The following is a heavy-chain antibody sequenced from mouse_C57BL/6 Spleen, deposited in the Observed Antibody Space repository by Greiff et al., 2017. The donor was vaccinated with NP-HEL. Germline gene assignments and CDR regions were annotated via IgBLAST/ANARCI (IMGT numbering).Heavy chain of an antibody. CDR3: ARVAQGYAMDY. CDR1: GYAFTNYL. D-gene: IGHD1-3*01. J-gene: IGHJ4*01. Sequence: VQLQQSGAELVRPGTSVKVSCKASGYAFTNYLIEWVKQRPGQGLEWIGVINPGSGGTKYNEKFKGKATLTADKSSSTAYMQLSSLTCKDYAVYVCARVAQGYAMDYWGQGTSVTVSS. V-gene: IGHV1-54*01. CDR2: INPGSGGT.